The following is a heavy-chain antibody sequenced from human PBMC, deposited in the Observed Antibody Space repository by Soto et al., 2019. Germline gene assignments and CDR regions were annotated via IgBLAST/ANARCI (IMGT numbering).Heavy chain of an antibody. Sequence: GGSLRLSCAASGFTFSSYGMHWVRQAPGKGLEWVAVIWYDGSNKYYADSVKGRFTISRDNSKNTLYLQMNSLRAEDTDVYFCAIDMGVRIAARPGFYYGMDVWGQGTTVTVSS. CDR3: AIDMGVRIAARPGFYYGMDV. D-gene: IGHD6-6*01. CDR1: GFTFSSYG. V-gene: IGHV3-33*01. J-gene: IGHJ6*02. CDR2: IWYDGSNK.